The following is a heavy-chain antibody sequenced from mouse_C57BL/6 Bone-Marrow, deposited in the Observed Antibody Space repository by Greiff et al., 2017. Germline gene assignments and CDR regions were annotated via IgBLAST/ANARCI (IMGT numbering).Heavy chain of an antibody. V-gene: IGHV1-63*01. CDR2: IYTGGGYT. Sequence: VKLQQSGAELVRPGTSVKMSCKASGYTFTNYWIGWAKQRPGHGLEWIGDIYTGGGYTNYNEKFKGKATLTADKSSSTAYMQFSSLTSEDSAIYYGARRGNGYDAHWYFDVWGTGTTVTVSS. CDR1: GYTFTNYW. CDR3: ARRGNGYDAHWYFDV. J-gene: IGHJ1*03. D-gene: IGHD2-2*01.